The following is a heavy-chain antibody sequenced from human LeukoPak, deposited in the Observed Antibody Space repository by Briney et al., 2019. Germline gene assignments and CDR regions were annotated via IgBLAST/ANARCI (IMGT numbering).Heavy chain of an antibody. Sequence: GGSLRLSCAASGFTFSNYAMSWVRQAPGKGLEWVSAVSGRDTSTYYTNSVKGRFTISRDNSKNTLYLQMNSLSAEDTAIYYCAKWGDYDVLTGYYDSDYWGQGTLVTVSS. J-gene: IGHJ4*02. CDR2: VSGRDTST. CDR1: GFTFSNYA. CDR3: AKWGDYDVLTGYYDSDY. D-gene: IGHD3-9*01. V-gene: IGHV3-23*01.